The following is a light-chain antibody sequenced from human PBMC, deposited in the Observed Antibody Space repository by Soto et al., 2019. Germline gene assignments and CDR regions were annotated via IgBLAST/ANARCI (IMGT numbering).Light chain of an antibody. Sequence: DIQLTQSPSSLSASVGDRVTITCRASQNINNYLIWFQHKPGKAPKLLIYAASILQSGVPSRFSGTGSGTEFTLTISSLQPEDFATYSCQQSYTTPWTFGQGTKVEI. V-gene: IGKV1-39*01. CDR2: AAS. CDR1: QNINNY. J-gene: IGKJ1*01. CDR3: QQSYTTPWT.